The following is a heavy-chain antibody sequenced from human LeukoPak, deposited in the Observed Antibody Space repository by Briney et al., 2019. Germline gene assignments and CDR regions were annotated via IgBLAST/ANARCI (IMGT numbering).Heavy chain of an antibody. CDR3: ASLPYSSSWGWFDP. CDR2: IYTSGST. J-gene: IGHJ5*02. CDR1: GGSISSGSYY. Sequence: PSETLSLTCTVSGGSISSGSYYWSWIRQPAGKGLEWIGRIYTSGSTNYNPSLKSRVTISVDTSKNQFSLKLSSVTAADTAVYYCASLPYSSSWGWFDPWGQGTLVTVSS. D-gene: IGHD6-13*01. V-gene: IGHV4-61*02.